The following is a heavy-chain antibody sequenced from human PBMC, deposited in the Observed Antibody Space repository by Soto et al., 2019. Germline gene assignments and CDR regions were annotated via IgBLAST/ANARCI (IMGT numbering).Heavy chain of an antibody. J-gene: IGHJ4*01. V-gene: IGHV1-46*01. CDR1: GYTFTNYY. Sequence: GASVKVSCKASGYTFTNYYMHWVRQAPGQGLEWMGIINPSGCSTSYAQKFQGRVTMTRDTSTSTVYMELSSLRLEDTAVYYCAREWPVTSDYWGHGTLVTVSS. D-gene: IGHD4-17*01. CDR2: INPSGCST. CDR3: AREWPVTSDY.